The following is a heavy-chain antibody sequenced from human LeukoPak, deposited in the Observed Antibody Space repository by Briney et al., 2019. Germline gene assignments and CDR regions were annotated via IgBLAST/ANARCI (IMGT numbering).Heavy chain of an antibody. V-gene: IGHV4-61*02. J-gene: IGHJ6*03. Sequence: PSQTLSLTCTVSGGSISSGSYYWSWIRQPAGKGLEWIGRIYTSGSTNYNPSLKSRVTISVDTSKNQFSLKLSSVTAADTAVYYCARERGLGGSGYYRYYYMDVWGKGTTVTVSS. CDR1: GGSISSGSYY. CDR2: IYTSGST. CDR3: ARERGLGGSGYYRYYYMDV. D-gene: IGHD3-3*01.